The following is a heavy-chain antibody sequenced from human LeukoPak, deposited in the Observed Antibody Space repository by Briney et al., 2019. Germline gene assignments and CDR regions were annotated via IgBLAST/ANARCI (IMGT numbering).Heavy chain of an antibody. J-gene: IGHJ3*02. Sequence: GGSLRLSCAASGFTFSSYSMNWVRQAPGKGLEWVSSISSSSSYIYYADSVKGRFTISRDNAKNSLYLQMNSLRAEDTAVYYCARNPTTAISDAFDIWGQGTMVTVSS. V-gene: IGHV3-21*01. CDR1: GFTFSSYS. D-gene: IGHD4-17*01. CDR3: ARNPTTAISDAFDI. CDR2: ISSSSSYI.